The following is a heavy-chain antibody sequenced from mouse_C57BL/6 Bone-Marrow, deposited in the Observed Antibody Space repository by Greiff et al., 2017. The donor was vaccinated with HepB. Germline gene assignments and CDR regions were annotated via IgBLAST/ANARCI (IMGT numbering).Heavy chain of an antibody. Sequence: VKLQQSGPGLVQPSQSLSITCTVSGFSLTSYGVHWVRQSPGKGLEWLGVIWSGGSTDYNAAFISRLSISKDNSKSQVFFKMNSLQADDTAIYYCARGDYDGSSYGYFDVWGTGTTVTVSS. CDR2: IWSGGST. CDR1: GFSLTSYG. CDR3: ARGDYDGSSYGYFDV. V-gene: IGHV2-2*01. J-gene: IGHJ1*03. D-gene: IGHD1-1*01.